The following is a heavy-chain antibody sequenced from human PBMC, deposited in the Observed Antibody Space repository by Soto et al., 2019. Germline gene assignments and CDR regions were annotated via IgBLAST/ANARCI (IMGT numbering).Heavy chain of an antibody. CDR3: AKDSLPGYSGSPKTWAYWFDP. J-gene: IGHJ5*02. CDR2: ISRSGGST. V-gene: IGHV3-23*01. CDR1: GFTFSSYA. Sequence: EVQLLESGGGLVQPGGSLRLSCAASGFTFSSYAMSWVRQAPGKGLEWVSAISRSGGSTYYADSVKGRFTISRDNSKNTLYLQMNSLRAEDTAVYYCAKDSLPGYSGSPKTWAYWFDPWGQGTLVTVSS. D-gene: IGHD1-26*01.